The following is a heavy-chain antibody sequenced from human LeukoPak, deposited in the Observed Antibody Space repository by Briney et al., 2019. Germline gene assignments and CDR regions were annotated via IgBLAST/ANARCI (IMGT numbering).Heavy chain of an antibody. CDR2: ISSGGTFM. Sequence: PGGSLRPSCAASGFTFSSCSINWVRQAPGKGLEWVSSISSGGTFMYYADSVKGRFTISRDNAKKSVFLQMNSRRAEDSAVYYCAREPTGDYWGQGMLVTVSS. J-gene: IGHJ4*02. D-gene: IGHD1-1*01. V-gene: IGHV3-21*01. CDR1: GFTFSSCS. CDR3: AREPTGDY.